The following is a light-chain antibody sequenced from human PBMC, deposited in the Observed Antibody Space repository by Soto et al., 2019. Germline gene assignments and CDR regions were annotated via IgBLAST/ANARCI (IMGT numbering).Light chain of an antibody. CDR3: QQDNSYPCS. J-gene: IGKJ2*04. CDR2: QAS. Sequence: DVQMPQSPYTLPAPVGDSVNITCRASQSIRTLLAWYQQKPGKAPKILIYQASTLETTVPSRFSGSGSGTEFTLTLSSLQSDDFANYAGQQDNSYPCSFGQGTKLEIK. V-gene: IGKV1-5*03. CDR1: QSIRTL.